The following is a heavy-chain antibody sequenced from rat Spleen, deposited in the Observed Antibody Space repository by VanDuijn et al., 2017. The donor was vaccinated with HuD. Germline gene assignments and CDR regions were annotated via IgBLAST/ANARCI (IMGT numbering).Heavy chain of an antibody. CDR2: LSYDGHTT. V-gene: IGHV5-29*01. CDR1: GFTFTNYY. D-gene: IGHD1-11*01. CDR3: ARRHYGYTDYFDY. J-gene: IGHJ2*01. Sequence: EVQLVESGGGLVQPGGSLRLSCAASGFTFTNYYMAWVRQAPTKGLEWVATLSYDGHTTYYRDSVKGRFTISRDIAKSTLYLQMDSLGSEDTATYYCARRHYGYTDYFDYWGQGVMVTVSS.